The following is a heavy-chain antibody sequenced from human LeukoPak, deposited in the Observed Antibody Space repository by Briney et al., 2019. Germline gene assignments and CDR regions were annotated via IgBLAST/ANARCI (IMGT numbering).Heavy chain of an antibody. D-gene: IGHD6-19*01. CDR1: GFIFSNYG. V-gene: IGHV3-23*01. Sequence: PGGSLRLSCAASGFIFSNYGMNWVRQAPGKGLEWVSGITSGGLTFYASSVKGRFTISRDNSKNTLYLQMNSLRAEDTAVYYCAKDIGVAVAGRGLYFDYWGQGTLVTVSS. J-gene: IGHJ4*02. CDR3: AKDIGVAVAGRGLYFDY. CDR2: ITSGGLT.